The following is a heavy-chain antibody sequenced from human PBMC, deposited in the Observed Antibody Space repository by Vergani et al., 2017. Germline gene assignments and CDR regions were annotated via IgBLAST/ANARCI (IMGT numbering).Heavy chain of an antibody. V-gene: IGHV3-30*03. CDR3: GREYSSTSGRAFDF. J-gene: IGHJ3*01. CDR2: ISYDGDRR. Sequence: QVHLVESGGGVVQPGRSRILSCVASGFSFGGHGMNWVRQAPGKGLEWVAMISYDGDRRDYGDFAKGRFTISRDSSKTVYLQMDSLRAEDTAVYYCGREYSSTSGRAFDFWGQGTKVTVSS. D-gene: IGHD2-2*01. CDR1: GFSFGGHG.